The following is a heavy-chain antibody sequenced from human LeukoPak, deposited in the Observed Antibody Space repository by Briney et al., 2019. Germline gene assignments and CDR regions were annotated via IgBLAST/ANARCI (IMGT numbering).Heavy chain of an antibody. CDR3: ARIPSYCSGGSCYYFDY. D-gene: IGHD2-15*01. CDR2: IYYSGST. J-gene: IGHJ4*02. Sequence: SETLSLTCTVSGGSISSGGYSWSWIRQHPGKGLEWIGYIYYSGSTYYNPSLKGRVTISVDTSKNQFSLKLSSVTAADTAVYYCARIPSYCSGGSCYYFDYWGQGTLVTVSS. V-gene: IGHV4-31*03. CDR1: GGSISSGGYS.